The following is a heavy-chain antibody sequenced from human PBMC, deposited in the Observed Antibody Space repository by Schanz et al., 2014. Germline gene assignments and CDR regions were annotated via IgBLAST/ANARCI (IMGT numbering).Heavy chain of an antibody. D-gene: IGHD2-15*01. V-gene: IGHV1-18*04. CDR3: ARGRGCTGGSCYSWFDL. CDR1: GYTFVSYS. CDR2: ISAYTNNT. J-gene: IGHJ5*02. Sequence: QVQLVQSGAEVKKPGASVKVSCKASGYTFVSYSMHWVRQAPGQGLEWMGWISAYTNNTNYAQKVQGRVTMTTDTSTGTAYMELRSLRSDDTAVYYCARGRGCTGGSCYSWFDLWGQGTLXTVSS.